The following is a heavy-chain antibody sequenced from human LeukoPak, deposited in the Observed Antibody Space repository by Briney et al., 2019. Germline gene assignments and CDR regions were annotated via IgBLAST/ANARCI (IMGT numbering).Heavy chain of an antibody. CDR2: IRRKRQSYTT. CDR3: SSDGKEGDSSGFDI. D-gene: IGHD3-22*01. Sequence: GGSLRLSCAASGFTFSDYILDWVRQAPGKGLEWVGRIRRKRQSYTTEYAASVKGRFTISRDDSKNSLYLHMNSLKTEDTAVYHCSSDGKEGDSSGFDIWGQGTMVTVSS. CDR1: GFTFSDYI. V-gene: IGHV3-72*01. J-gene: IGHJ3*02.